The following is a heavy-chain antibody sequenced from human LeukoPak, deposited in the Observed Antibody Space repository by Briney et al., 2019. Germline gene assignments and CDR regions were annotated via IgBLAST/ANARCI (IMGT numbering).Heavy chain of an antibody. J-gene: IGHJ6*02. CDR2: ISAYNGNT. CDR3: ARGLGTVSLNYYYYYGMDV. Sequence: ASVKVSCKASGYTFTSYGISWVRQAPGQGLEWMGWISAYNGNTNYAQKLQGRVTMTTDTSTSTAYMELRSLRSDDTAVYYCARGLGTVSLNYYYYYGMDVWGQGTTVTVSS. V-gene: IGHV1-18*01. CDR1: GYTFTSYG. D-gene: IGHD4-17*01.